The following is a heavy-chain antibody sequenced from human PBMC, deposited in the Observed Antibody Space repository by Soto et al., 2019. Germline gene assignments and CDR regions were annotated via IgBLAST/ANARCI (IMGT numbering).Heavy chain of an antibody. D-gene: IGHD3-10*01. J-gene: IGHJ4*02. CDR1: GGSVSSGSDY. Sequence: SETLALTCTVSGGSVSSGSDYWSWIRQPPGKGLEWIGYIYYSGSTNYNPSLKSRVTISVDTSKNQFSLKLSSATAADTAVYYCARFTMVRGLIDYWGQGTLVTVSS. V-gene: IGHV4-61*01. CDR3: ARFTMVRGLIDY. CDR2: IYYSGST.